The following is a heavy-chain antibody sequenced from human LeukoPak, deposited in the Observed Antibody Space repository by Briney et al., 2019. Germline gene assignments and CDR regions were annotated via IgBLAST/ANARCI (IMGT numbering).Heavy chain of an antibody. CDR2: INPNSGGT. D-gene: IGHD5-12*01. CDR1: GYTFTGYY. CDR3: ARDAREMATHYFDY. J-gene: IGHJ4*02. V-gene: IGHV1-2*02. Sequence: ASVKVSCKASGYTFTGYYMHWVRQAPGQGLEWMGWINPNSGGTNYAQKFQGRVTMTRDTSISTAYMELSRPRSDDTAVYYCARDAREMATHYFDYWGQGTLVTVSS.